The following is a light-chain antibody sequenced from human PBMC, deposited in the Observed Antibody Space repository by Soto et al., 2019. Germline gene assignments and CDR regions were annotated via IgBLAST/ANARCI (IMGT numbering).Light chain of an antibody. CDR2: AAS. CDR1: QNIDRY. V-gene: IGKV1-39*01. CDR3: QQSNRVPSLT. J-gene: IGKJ4*01. Sequence: DNQMTQSPSSLSASVGDRVTITCRASQNIDRYLNWYQQKPGKAPKLLIYAASSLQSGVTSRFSGSGSRTDFTHTISSLQAEDFATYYCQQSNRVPSLTFGGGTKVEI.